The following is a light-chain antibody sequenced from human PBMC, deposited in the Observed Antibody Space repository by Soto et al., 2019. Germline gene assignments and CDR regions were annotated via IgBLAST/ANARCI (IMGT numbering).Light chain of an antibody. CDR2: EVS. J-gene: IGLJ1*01. V-gene: IGLV2-8*01. CDR3: TSYAGTYSFFYV. CDR1: SSDVGAYNY. Sequence: QSALTQPPSASRSPGQSVTISRAGTSSDVGAYNYVSWYQQLPGKAPKLIIYEVSKRPSGVPDRFSGSKSGNTASLTVSGLQAQDEADYYCTSYAGTYSFFYVFGTGTKLTVL.